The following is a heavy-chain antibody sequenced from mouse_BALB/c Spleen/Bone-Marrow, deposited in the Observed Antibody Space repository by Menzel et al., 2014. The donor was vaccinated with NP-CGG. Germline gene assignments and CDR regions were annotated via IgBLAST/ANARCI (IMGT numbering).Heavy chain of an antibody. Sequence: EAKLMESGAELVKPGASVKLSCTASGFNIKDTYMHWVKQRPEQGLEWIGRIDPANGNTKYDPKFQGKATITADTSSNTAYLQLSSLTSEDTAVYYCARWEYYAMGYWGQGTSVTVSS. CDR1: GFNIKDTY. V-gene: IGHV14-3*02. D-gene: IGHD4-1*01. J-gene: IGHJ4*01. CDR2: IDPANGNT. CDR3: ARWEYYAMGY.